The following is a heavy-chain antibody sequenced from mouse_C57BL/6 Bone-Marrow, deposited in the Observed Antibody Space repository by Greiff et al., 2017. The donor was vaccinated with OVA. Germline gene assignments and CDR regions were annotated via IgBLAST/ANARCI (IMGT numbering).Heavy chain of an antibody. CDR3: ARGDSYYGNSFYAMDY. V-gene: IGHV1-77*01. CDR1: DYTFTDYY. CDR2: IYPGSGNT. D-gene: IGHD2-1*01. Sequence: QVQLQQSGAELARPGASVKLSCKASDYTFTDYYINWVKQRTGQGLEWIGEIYPGSGNTYYNEKFKGKATLTADKSSSTAYMQLSSLTSEDSAVYFCARGDSYYGNSFYAMDYWGQGTSVTGSS. J-gene: IGHJ4*01.